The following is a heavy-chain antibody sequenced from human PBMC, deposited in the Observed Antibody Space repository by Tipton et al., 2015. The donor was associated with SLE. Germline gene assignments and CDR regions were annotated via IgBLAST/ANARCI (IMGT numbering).Heavy chain of an antibody. Sequence: SLRLSCAASGFRFSSYEMNWVRQAPGKGLEWVSYISGSGTNKYYADSVKGRFTISRDNAKNSLYLQMNSLRAGDTAVYYCARGSDTSSSGPDYWGQGTLVAVSS. J-gene: IGHJ4*02. CDR3: ARGSDTSSSGPDY. CDR1: GFRFSSYE. CDR2: ISGSGTNK. V-gene: IGHV3-48*03. D-gene: IGHD6-6*01.